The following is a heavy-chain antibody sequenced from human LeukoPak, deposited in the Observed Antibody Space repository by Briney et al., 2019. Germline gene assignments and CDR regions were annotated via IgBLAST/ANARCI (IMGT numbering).Heavy chain of an antibody. CDR3: ARVQSDHFTSGAFDV. J-gene: IGHJ3*01. V-gene: IGHV3-21*01. CDR2: ISTSSSYI. D-gene: IGHD3-3*02. Sequence: PGGSRRLSCAASGFTFSSYSMNWVRQAPGKGLEWVSFISTSSSYIYYADSLKGRFTLSRDNAKNSLYLQMNSLRAEDTAVYYCARVQSDHFTSGAFDVWGQGTMVTVSS. CDR1: GFTFSSYS.